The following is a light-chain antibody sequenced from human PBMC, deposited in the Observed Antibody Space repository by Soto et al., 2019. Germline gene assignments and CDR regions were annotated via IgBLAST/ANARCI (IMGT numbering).Light chain of an antibody. CDR3: QQYGSSPLIS. Sequence: VLTQSPGTLSLSPGESATLSCRASQTVSITYLTWYQQKPGQAPRLLIFGASKRATGIPDRFSGSGSGRDFTHTISGLEPEDFAVYYCQQYGSSPLISFGQGTRLEIK. V-gene: IGKV3-20*01. CDR2: GAS. J-gene: IGKJ5*01. CDR1: QTVSITY.